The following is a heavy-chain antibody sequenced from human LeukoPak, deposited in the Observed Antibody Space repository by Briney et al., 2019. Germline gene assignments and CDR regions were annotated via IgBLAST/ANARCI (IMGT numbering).Heavy chain of an antibody. V-gene: IGHV1-8*01. CDR1: GYTFTSFD. CDR2: MNPNSGNT. Sequence: GPMRGSWKASGYTFTSFDINWVRQATGQGVEWMGWMNPNSGNTGYAQKFQGRVTMTRNTSISTAYMELSSLRSEDTAVYYCARGGPLPIGWGQGTLVTVSS. J-gene: IGHJ4*02. D-gene: IGHD3-3*01. CDR3: ARGGPLPIG.